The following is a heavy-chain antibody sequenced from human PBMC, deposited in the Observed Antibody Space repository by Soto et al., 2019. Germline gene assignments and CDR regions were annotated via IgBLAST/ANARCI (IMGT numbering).Heavy chain of an antibody. D-gene: IGHD2-15*01. Sequence: GGSLRLSCAASGFTFSDYDMNWVRQAPGKGLEWVSYISSSRSTIYYVDSVKGRFTISRDNAKNSMYLQMNSLRAEDTAVYYCTRDLYWSFDYWGQGVLVTVCS. V-gene: IGHV3-48*01. CDR1: GFTFSDYD. CDR2: ISSSRSTI. J-gene: IGHJ4*02. CDR3: TRDLYWSFDY.